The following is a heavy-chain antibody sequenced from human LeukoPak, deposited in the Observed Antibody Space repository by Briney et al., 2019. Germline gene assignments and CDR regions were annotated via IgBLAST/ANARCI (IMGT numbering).Heavy chain of an antibody. Sequence: PSQTLSLTCTVSGGSISSYYWSWIRQPAGKGLEWIGRIYTSGSTNYNPSLKSRVTMSVDTSKNQFSLRLSSVTAADTAVYYCARDTGYGSGMWRYYYYYMDVWGKGTTVTVSS. D-gene: IGHD3-10*01. CDR2: IYTSGST. CDR1: GGSISSYY. V-gene: IGHV4-4*07. CDR3: ARDTGYGSGMWRYYYYYMDV. J-gene: IGHJ6*03.